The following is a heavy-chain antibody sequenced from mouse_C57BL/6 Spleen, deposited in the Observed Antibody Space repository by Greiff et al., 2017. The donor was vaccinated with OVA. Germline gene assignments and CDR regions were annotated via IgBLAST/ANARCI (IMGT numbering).Heavy chain of an antibody. CDR2: INPSTGGT. CDR3: ARYYGYDAYFDY. Sequence: EVQRVESGPELVKPGASVKISCKASGYSFTGYYMNWVKQSPEKSLEWIGEINPSTGGTTYNQKFKAKATLTVDKSSSTAYMQLKSLTSEDSAVYYCARYYGYDAYFDYWGQGTTLTVSS. CDR1: GYSFTGYY. D-gene: IGHD2-2*01. V-gene: IGHV1-42*01. J-gene: IGHJ2*01.